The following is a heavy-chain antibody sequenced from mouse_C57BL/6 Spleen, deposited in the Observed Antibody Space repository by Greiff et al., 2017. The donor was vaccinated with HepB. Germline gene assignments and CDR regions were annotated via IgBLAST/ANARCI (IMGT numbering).Heavy chain of an antibody. J-gene: IGHJ2*01. CDR1: GYAFSSSW. D-gene: IGHD3-3*01. V-gene: IGHV1-82*01. CDR3: AMAVYYFDY. CDR2: IYPGDGDT. Sequence: QVQLQQSGPELVKPGASVKISCKASGYAFSSSWMNWVKQRPGKGLEWIGRIYPGDGDTNYNGKFKGKATLTADKSSSTAYMQLSSLTSEDSAVYFCAMAVYYFDYWGQGTTLTVSS.